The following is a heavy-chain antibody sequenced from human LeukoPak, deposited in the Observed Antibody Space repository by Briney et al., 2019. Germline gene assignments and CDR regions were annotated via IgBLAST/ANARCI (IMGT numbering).Heavy chain of an antibody. CDR2: ISSSSSYI. V-gene: IGHV3-21*01. CDR1: GFTFSSYS. CDR3: AREFSSSWCFDY. D-gene: IGHD6-13*01. Sequence: PGGSLRLSCAASGFTFSSYSMTWVRQAPGKGLEWVSSISSSSSYIYYADSVKGRFTISRDNAKNSLYLQMSSLRAEDTAVYYCAREFSSSWCFDYWGQGTLVTVSS. J-gene: IGHJ4*02.